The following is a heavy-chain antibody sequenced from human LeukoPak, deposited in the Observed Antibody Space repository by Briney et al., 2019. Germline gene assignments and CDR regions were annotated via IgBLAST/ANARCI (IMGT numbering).Heavy chain of an antibody. CDR2: ISYDGSNK. CDR1: GFTFSSYA. CDR3: ARVLHNPQWLVTPLDY. D-gene: IGHD6-19*01. J-gene: IGHJ4*02. V-gene: IGHV3-30-3*01. Sequence: GGSLRLSCAASGFTFSSYAMHWVRQAPGKGLEWVAVISYDGSNKYYADSVKGRFTISRDNSKNTLYLQMNSLRAEDTAVYYCARVLHNPQWLVTPLDYWGQGTLVTVSS.